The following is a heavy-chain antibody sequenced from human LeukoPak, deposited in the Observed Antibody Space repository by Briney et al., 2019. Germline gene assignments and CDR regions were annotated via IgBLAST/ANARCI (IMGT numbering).Heavy chain of an antibody. CDR3: AKYRYYDSSGPYYFDY. CDR1: GFTFSSYA. Sequence: GGSLRLSCEASGFTFSSYAMSWVRQAPGKGLEWVSAISGSGGSTYYADSVKGRFTISRDNSKNTLYLQMNSLRAEDTAVYYCAKYRYYDSSGPYYFDYWGQGTLVTVSS. V-gene: IGHV3-23*01. CDR2: ISGSGGST. J-gene: IGHJ4*02. D-gene: IGHD3-22*01.